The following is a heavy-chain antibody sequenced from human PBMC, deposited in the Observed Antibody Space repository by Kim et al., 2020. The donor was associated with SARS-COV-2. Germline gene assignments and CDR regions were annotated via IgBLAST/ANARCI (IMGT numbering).Heavy chain of an antibody. Sequence: GGSLRLSCAASGFTLSSDWMHWVRQAPGKGLVWVSRITIDGSSTSYADSVKGRFTISRDNAKNMLYLQMNSLRAEDTAVYYCTRGRWDYYFDWWGQGTLVTVSS. J-gene: IGHJ4*02. V-gene: IGHV3-74*01. D-gene: IGHD1-26*01. CDR3: TRGRWDYYFDW. CDR2: ITIDGSST. CDR1: GFTLSSDW.